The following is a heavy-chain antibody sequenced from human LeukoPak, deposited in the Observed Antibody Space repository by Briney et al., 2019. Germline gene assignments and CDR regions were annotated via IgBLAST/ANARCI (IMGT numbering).Heavy chain of an antibody. V-gene: IGHV3-23*01. CDR3: AKAAGRGYNYGDYFDY. CDR1: GFAFSIYA. J-gene: IGHJ4*02. D-gene: IGHD5-18*01. CDR2: ISGSGGST. Sequence: GGSLRLSCAASGFAFSIYAMSWVRQAPGKGLEWVSAISGSGGSTYYADSVKGRFTISRDNSENTLYLQMNSLRAEDTAVYYCAKAAGRGYNYGDYFDYWGQGTLVTVSS.